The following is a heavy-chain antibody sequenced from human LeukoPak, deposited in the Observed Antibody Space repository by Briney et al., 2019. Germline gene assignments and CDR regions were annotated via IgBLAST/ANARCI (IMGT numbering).Heavy chain of an antibody. CDR1: GFTFSDYY. Sequence: GGSLRLSCAASGFTFSDYYMSWIRQAPGKGLEGVSYINSGGTIYYADSVKGRFTISRDNAKNSLYLQMDSLRAEDTAVYYCARGVAAAVAYWGQGTLVTVSS. V-gene: IGHV3-11*01. D-gene: IGHD6-19*01. CDR3: ARGVAAAVAY. CDR2: INSGGTI. J-gene: IGHJ4*02.